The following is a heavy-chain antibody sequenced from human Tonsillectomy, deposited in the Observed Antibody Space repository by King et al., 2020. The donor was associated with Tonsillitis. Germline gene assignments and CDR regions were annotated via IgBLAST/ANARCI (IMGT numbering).Heavy chain of an antibody. CDR3: GGQPGGLVRGGNYYMDV. CDR2: IYHSGSS. J-gene: IGHJ6*03. D-gene: IGHD3-10*01. V-gene: IGHV4-39*01. CDR1: GGSVGSSNYY. Sequence: QLQESGPGLVKPSETLSLTCTVSGGSVGSSNYYWGWVRQPPGKELERIGSIYHSGSSYYNPSLESRLTIFVDTSRNQFSLTLSSVTAADTALYYGGGQPGGLVRGGNYYMDVWGNGTTVTVSS.